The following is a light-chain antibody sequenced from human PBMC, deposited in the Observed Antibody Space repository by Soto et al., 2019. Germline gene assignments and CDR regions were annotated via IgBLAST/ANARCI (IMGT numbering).Light chain of an antibody. CDR1: ESVSSH. CDR2: DSS. V-gene: IGKV3-15*01. Sequence: EIVMTQSPATLSVSPGQRATLSCRASESVSSHLAWYQQKPGQAPRLLIYDSSTRATGIQARFSGSESGTEFTLTIRSLQSEDFAVYYCNHYHNWPMTFGQGTRLEIK. J-gene: IGKJ5*01. CDR3: NHYHNWPMT.